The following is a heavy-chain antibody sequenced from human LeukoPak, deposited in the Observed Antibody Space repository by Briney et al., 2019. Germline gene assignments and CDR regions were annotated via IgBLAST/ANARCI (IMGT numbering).Heavy chain of an antibody. D-gene: IGHD2-2*01. CDR3: ARSIVVVPAATPRLDAFDI. CDR2: IYHSGST. V-gene: IGHV4-30-2*01. CDR1: GGSISSGGYY. Sequence: PSETLSLTCTVSGGSISSGGYYWSWIRQPPGKGLEWIGYIYHSGSTYYNPSLKSRVTISVDRSKNQFSLKLSSVTAADTAVYYCARSIVVVPAATPRLDAFDIWGQGTMVTVSS. J-gene: IGHJ3*02.